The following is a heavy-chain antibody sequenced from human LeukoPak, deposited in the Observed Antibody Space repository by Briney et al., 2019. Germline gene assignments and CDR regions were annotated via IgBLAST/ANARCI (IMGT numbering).Heavy chain of an antibody. V-gene: IGHV3-49*03. CDR2: IRSKIYGGTT. CDR3: TRDQYSSGWYDILFDY. Sequence: GGSLSLSCTASALTFGDYAMSWFRQAPGKGREWVGFIRSKIYGGTTEYAASVKGRFTISRDDSKSIAYLQMNSLKTEDTAVYYCTRDQYSSGWYDILFDYWGQGTLVTVSS. J-gene: IGHJ4*02. CDR1: ALTFGDYA. D-gene: IGHD6-19*01.